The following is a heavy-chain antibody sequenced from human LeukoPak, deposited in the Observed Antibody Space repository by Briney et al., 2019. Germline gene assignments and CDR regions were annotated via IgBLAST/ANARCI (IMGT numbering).Heavy chain of an antibody. Sequence: GGSLRLSCAASGFTFSNYAMSWVRQTPGKMLECVSTIEKDASNTYYADSVKGRVTISRDNSKNTLYLQMNSLRAEDTAIFYCAKREGALLENWKFDFWGRGTLVTVSS. D-gene: IGHD1-1*01. CDR2: IEKDASNT. J-gene: IGHJ2*01. V-gene: IGHV3-23*05. CDR3: AKREGALLENWKFDF. CDR1: GFTFSNYA.